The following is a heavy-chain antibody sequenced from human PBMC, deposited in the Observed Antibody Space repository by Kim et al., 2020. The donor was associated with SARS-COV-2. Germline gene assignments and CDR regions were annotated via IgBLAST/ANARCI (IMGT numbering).Heavy chain of an antibody. D-gene: IGHD1-26*01. CDR1: GITFSDYY. CDR2: ISSSSSYT. J-gene: IGHJ4*02. V-gene: IGHV3-11*06. Sequence: GGSLRLSCAASGITFSDYYMSWIRQAPGKGLEWVSYISSSSSYTNYADSVKGRFTISRDNAKNSLYLQMNSLRAEDTAVYYCARVEGRTNSGSNFDYWGQGTLVTVSS. CDR3: ARVEGRTNSGSNFDY.